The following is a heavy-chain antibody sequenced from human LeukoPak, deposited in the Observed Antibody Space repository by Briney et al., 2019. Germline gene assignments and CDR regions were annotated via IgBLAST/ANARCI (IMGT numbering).Heavy chain of an antibody. J-gene: IGHJ6*02. V-gene: IGHV3-53*01. D-gene: IGHD3-3*02. CDR1: GFTVSNTY. CDR3: AKDRLSRYDYYYGMDV. Sequence: GGSLRLSCAASGFTVSNTYMSWVRQAPGKGLEWVSLIYSGGGTYSADSVKGRFTISRDISKNTLYLQMNSLRVEDAAVYYCAKDRLSRYDYYYGMDVWGQGTTVIVSS. CDR2: IYSGGGT.